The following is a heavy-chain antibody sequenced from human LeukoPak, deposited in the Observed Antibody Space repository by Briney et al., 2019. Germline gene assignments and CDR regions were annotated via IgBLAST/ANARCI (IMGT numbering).Heavy chain of an antibody. J-gene: IGHJ4*02. Sequence: GGSLRLSCAASGFTFDDYAMHWVRQAPGKGLEWVSLISGDGGSTYYADSVKGRFTISRDNSKNSLYLQMNSLRTEDTALYYCAKDTWGYYDYVWGSYRPNYFDYWGQGTLATVSS. D-gene: IGHD3-16*02. V-gene: IGHV3-43*02. CDR2: ISGDGGST. CDR1: GFTFDDYA. CDR3: AKDTWGYYDYVWGSYRPNYFDY.